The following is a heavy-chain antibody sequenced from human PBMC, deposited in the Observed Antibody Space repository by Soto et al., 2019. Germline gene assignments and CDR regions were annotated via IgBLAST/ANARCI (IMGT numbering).Heavy chain of an antibody. CDR2: ISAYNGNT. CDR1: GYTFTSYG. Sequence: VASVKVSCKASGYTFTSYGISWVRQAPGQGLEWMGWISAYNGNTNYAQKLQGRVTMTTDTSTSTAYMELRSLRSDDTAVYYCARETFRYDSSGYYPIDYWGQGTLVTVSS. D-gene: IGHD3-22*01. V-gene: IGHV1-18*04. J-gene: IGHJ4*02. CDR3: ARETFRYDSSGYYPIDY.